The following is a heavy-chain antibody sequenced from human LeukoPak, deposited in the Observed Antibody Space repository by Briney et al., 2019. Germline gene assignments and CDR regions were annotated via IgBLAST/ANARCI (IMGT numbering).Heavy chain of an antibody. CDR1: RFTFSDYY. CDR3: ARGSGYSSGWIEY. J-gene: IGHJ4*02. V-gene: IGHV3-11*01. D-gene: IGHD6-19*01. Sequence: GGSLRLSCAASRFTFSDYYMSWIRRAPGKGLEWVSYISGGGSSIYYADSVKGRFTISRDNAKNSLYLQMNSLRVEDTAVYHCARGSGYSSGWIEYWGQGSLVTVSS. CDR2: ISGGGSSI.